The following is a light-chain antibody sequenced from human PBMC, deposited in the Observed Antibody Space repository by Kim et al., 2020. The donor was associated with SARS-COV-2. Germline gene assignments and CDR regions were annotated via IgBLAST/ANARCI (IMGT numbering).Light chain of an antibody. CDR1: QSVSSH. V-gene: IGKV3-20*01. CDR3: QQHATSSWT. CDR2: RAS. Sequence: IVLTQSPGTLSLSPGKRATLSCRASQSVSSHLAWYQQKPGQAPRLLISRASNRATGVPDRFSGSGSGTDFTLTISRLEPEDLGVYYCQQHATSSWTFGQGTKVDIK. J-gene: IGKJ1*01.